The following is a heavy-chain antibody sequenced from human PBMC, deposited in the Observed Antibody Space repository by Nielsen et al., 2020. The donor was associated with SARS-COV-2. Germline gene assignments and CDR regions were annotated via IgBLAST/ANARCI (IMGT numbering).Heavy chain of an antibody. Sequence: WIRQPPGKGLVWVSRINSDGSSTSYADSVKGRFTISIDNAKNTLYLQMNSLRAEDTAVYYCARAGVVVVPAAIRYYYYMDVWGKGTTVTVSS. V-gene: IGHV3-74*01. CDR3: ARAGVVVVPAAIRYYYYMDV. CDR2: INSDGSST. J-gene: IGHJ6*03. D-gene: IGHD2-2*02.